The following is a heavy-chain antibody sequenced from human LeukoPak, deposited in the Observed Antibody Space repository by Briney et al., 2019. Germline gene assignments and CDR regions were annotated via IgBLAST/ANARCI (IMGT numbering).Heavy chain of an antibody. J-gene: IGHJ5*02. CDR2: ISAYNGNT. Sequence: ASVKVSCKASGYTFTSYGISGVRQAPGQGLEWMGWISAYNGNTNYAQKLQGRVTMTTDTSTSTAYMELRSLRSDDTAVYYCARVVAAAGLNWFDPWGQGTLVTVSS. D-gene: IGHD6-13*01. V-gene: IGHV1-18*01. CDR1: GYTFTSYG. CDR3: ARVVAAAGLNWFDP.